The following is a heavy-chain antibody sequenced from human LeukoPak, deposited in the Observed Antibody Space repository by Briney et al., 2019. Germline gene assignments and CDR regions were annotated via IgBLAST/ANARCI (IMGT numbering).Heavy chain of an antibody. CDR2: IIPIFGTA. Sequence: ASVKVSCKASGGTFSSYAISWVRRAPGQGLEWMGGIIPIFGTANYAQKFQGRVTITADESTSTAYMELSSLRSEDTAVYYCARAPPRNYYDSSGYYYWGQGTLVTVSS. D-gene: IGHD3-22*01. V-gene: IGHV1-69*13. CDR3: ARAPPRNYYDSSGYYY. J-gene: IGHJ4*02. CDR1: GGTFSSYA.